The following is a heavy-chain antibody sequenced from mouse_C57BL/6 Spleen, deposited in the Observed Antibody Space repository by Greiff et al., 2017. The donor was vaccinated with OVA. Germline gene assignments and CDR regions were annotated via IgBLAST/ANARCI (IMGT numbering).Heavy chain of an antibody. CDR3: ARFSDDGYHNFDY. CDR1: GYAFSSYW. CDR2: IYPGDGDT. V-gene: IGHV1-80*01. J-gene: IGHJ2*01. Sequence: QVQLQQSGAELVKPGASVKISCKASGYAFSSYWMNWVKQRPGKGLEWIGQIYPGDGDTNYNGKFKGKATLTADKSSSTAYMQLSSLTSEDSAVYFCARFSDDGYHNFDYWGQGTTLTVSS. D-gene: IGHD2-3*01.